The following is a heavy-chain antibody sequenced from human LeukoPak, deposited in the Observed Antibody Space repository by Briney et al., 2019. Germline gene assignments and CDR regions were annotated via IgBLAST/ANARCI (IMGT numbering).Heavy chain of an antibody. CDR2: IYYSGST. J-gene: IGHJ2*01. Sequence: SETLSLTCTVSGGSISSYYWSWIRQPPGKGLEWIGYIYYSGSTNYNPSLTSRVTISVDTSKNQSSPKLSSVTAADTAVYYCARVSCSVGTCCGWDHWYFDLWGRGTLVTVSS. CDR3: ARVSCSVGTCCGWDHWYFDL. D-gene: IGHD2-15*01. CDR1: GGSISSYY. V-gene: IGHV4-59*01.